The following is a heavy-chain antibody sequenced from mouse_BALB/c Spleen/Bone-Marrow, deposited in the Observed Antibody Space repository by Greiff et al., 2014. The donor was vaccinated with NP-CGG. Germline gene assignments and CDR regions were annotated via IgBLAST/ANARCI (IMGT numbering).Heavy chain of an antibody. J-gene: IGHJ3*01. V-gene: IGHV1S22*01. D-gene: IGHD2-4*01. CDR3: TRGGVYYDYDGAWFAY. Sequence: LQQPGSELVRPGASVKLSCKASGYTFTSYWMHWVKQRPGQGLEWIGNIYPGSGSTNHDEKFKSKATLTVDTSSSTAYMRLSSLTSEDSAVYYCTRGGVYYDYDGAWFAYWGQGTLVTVSA. CDR1: GYTFTSYW. CDR2: IYPGSGST.